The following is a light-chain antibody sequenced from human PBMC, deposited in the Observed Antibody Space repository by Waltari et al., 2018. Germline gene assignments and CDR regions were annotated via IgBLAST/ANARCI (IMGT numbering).Light chain of an antibody. V-gene: IGLV2-8*01. CDR1: SGDIGAYNS. J-gene: IGLJ3*02. CDR2: DVN. CDR3: NSFAGSDTVV. Sequence: QSALTQPPSASGSPGQSVTIPCTGTSGDIGAYNSVNWYRQHPGKVPKLMIYDVNRRPPGVPYRFPGSKSGNTASLTVSGLQPEDEAVYYCNSFAGSDTVVFGGGTTLTVL.